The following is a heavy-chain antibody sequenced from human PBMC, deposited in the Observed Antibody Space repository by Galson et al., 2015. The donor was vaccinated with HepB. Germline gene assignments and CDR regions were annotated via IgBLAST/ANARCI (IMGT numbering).Heavy chain of an antibody. V-gene: IGHV3-7*03. D-gene: IGHD3-22*01. Sequence: SLRLSCAASGFTFNSYWMNWVRQAPGKGLEWVASIMQDGSEKYYVDSVKDRFTISRDNAKNSLYLQMNSLRAEDTAVYYCASDLFYYDSSGYVYYFDYWGQRTLVSVAS. CDR3: ASDLFYYDSSGYVYYFDY. J-gene: IGHJ4*02. CDR1: GFTFNSYW. CDR2: IMQDGSEK.